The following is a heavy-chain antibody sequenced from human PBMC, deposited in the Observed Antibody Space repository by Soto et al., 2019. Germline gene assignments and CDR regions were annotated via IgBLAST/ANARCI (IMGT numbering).Heavy chain of an antibody. V-gene: IGHV3-74*01. J-gene: IGHJ3*02. Sequence: EVQLVESGGALVQPGGSLRVSCEASGFTFSSYWMHWVRRAPGKGLVWVARINGDGTVTTDANSVKGRFTISRDNAKNTLYLQMVSLRAENTAMYYCTRGRRYSGSEAFDMWGQGTVVSVSS. D-gene: IGHD1-26*01. CDR3: TRGRRYSGSEAFDM. CDR2: INGDGTVT. CDR1: GFTFSSYW.